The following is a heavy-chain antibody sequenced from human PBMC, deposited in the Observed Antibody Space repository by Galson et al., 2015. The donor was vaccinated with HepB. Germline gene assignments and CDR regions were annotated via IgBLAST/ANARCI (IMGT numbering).Heavy chain of an antibody. J-gene: IGHJ3*02. CDR3: TKSNRGAYAFDI. V-gene: IGHV3-15*07. D-gene: IGHD1-14*01. CDR1: GFTFSNAW. Sequence: SLRLSCAASGFTFSNAWMNWVRQAPGKGLEWVGRINSKTDGGTTDYAAPVKGRFTISRDDSKNTLYLQMNSLKTEDTAVYYCTKSNRGAYAFDIWGQGTMVTVSS. CDR2: INSKTDGGTT.